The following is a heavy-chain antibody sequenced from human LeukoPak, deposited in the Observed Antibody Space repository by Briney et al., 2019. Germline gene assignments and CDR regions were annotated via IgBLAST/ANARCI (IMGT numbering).Heavy chain of an antibody. D-gene: IGHD6-13*01. V-gene: IGHV4-39*07. CDR3: ARVRSSWYYFDY. CDR2: IYYTGTT. Sequence: SETLSLTCTVSGGSMNINNYYWAWIRQSPGKGLEWLGSIYYTGTTYYNPSLKSRVTISVDTSKNQFSLKLSSVTAADTAVYYCARVRSSWYYFDYWGQGTLVTVSS. J-gene: IGHJ4*02. CDR1: GGSMNINNYY.